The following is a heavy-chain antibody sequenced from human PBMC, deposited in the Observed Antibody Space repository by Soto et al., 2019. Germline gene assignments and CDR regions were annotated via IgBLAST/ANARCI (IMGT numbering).Heavy chain of an antibody. CDR3: ASALLVGAPPPYYVDY. CDR2: ISAYNGNT. CDR1: GYTFTIYG. D-gene: IGHD1-26*01. V-gene: IGHV1-18*01. J-gene: IGHJ4*02. Sequence: QVQLVQSGAEVKKPGASVKVYCKASGYTFTIYGISWVRQAPGPGLEWRVLISAYNGNTNYAQKLQGRVTMTTDTSPSTAYMALMSLRSEDTAVYYCASALLVGAPPPYYVDYWGPGTLVTVS.